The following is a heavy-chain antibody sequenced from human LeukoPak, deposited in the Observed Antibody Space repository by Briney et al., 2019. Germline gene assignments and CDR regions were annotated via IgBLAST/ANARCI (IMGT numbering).Heavy chain of an antibody. J-gene: IGHJ4*02. Sequence: ASVKVSFKSSGYTFTSYGISWVRQAPGLGLEWMGWISAYNGNTNYAQKLQGRVTMTTDTSTSTAYMDLRSLRSDDTAVYYCARDVRQYYFDYWGQGTLVTVSS. CDR2: ISAYNGNT. CDR3: ARDVRQYYFDY. CDR1: GYTFTSYG. V-gene: IGHV1-18*01.